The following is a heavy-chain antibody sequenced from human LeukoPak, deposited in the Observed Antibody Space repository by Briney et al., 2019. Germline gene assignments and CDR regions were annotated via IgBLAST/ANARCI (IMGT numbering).Heavy chain of an antibody. J-gene: IGHJ6*02. Sequence: GGSLRLSCAASGFTFSSYAMHWVRQAPGKGLEWVAVISYDGSNKYYADSVKGRFTISKDNSKNTLYLQMNSLRAEDTAVYYCAGDEYYDFWSGYYPVSGYYYGMDVWGQGTTVTVSS. V-gene: IGHV3-30-3*01. CDR1: GFTFSSYA. CDR3: AGDEYYDFWSGYYPVSGYYYGMDV. D-gene: IGHD3-3*01. CDR2: ISYDGSNK.